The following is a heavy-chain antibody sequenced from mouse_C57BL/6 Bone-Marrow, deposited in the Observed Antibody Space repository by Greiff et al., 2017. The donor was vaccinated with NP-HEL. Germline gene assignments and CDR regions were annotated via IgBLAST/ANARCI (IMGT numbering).Heavy chain of an antibody. D-gene: IGHD2-3*01. CDR2: IDPSDSET. J-gene: IGHJ1*03. CDR3: ARRVLYDGYGGYFDV. CDR1: GYTFTSYW. V-gene: IGHV1-52*01. Sequence: QVQLQQPGAELVRPGSSVKLTCKASGYTFTSYWMHWVKQRPIQGLEWIGNIDPSDSETHYNQKFKDKATLTVDKSSSTAYMQLSSLTSEDSAVYYCARRVLYDGYGGYFDVWGTGTTVTVSS.